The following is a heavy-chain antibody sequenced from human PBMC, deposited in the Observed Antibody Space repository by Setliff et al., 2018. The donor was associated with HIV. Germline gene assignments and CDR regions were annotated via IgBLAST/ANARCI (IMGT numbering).Heavy chain of an antibody. D-gene: IGHD3-10*01. J-gene: IGHJ2*01. V-gene: IGHV1-69*13. CDR2: IIPIFGST. CDR1: GGTFRKYS. CDR3: ARDDHYYDLGSIYSDWYFDL. Sequence: WASVKISSKASGGTFRKYSISWVRQAPGQGLEWMGGIIPIFGSTRYAQKFQDRVTITADESTDTVEMQLSSLTSEDTAVYYCARDDHYYDLGSIYSDWYFDLWDRGTQVTVSS.